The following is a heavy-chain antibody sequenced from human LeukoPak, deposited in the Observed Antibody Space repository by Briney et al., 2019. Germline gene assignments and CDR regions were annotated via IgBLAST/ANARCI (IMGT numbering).Heavy chain of an antibody. J-gene: IGHJ5*02. CDR1: GGSFSGYY. Sequence: SETLSLTCAVYGGSFSGYYWSWIRQPPGKGLEWIGEINHSGSTNYNPSLKSRVTISVDTSKNQFSLKLSSVTAADTAVYYCARWRRRLVPYSSGWYAILPPNWFDPWGQGTLVTVSS. CDR3: ARWRRRLVPYSSGWYAILPPNWFDP. CDR2: INHSGST. D-gene: IGHD6-19*01. V-gene: IGHV4-34*01.